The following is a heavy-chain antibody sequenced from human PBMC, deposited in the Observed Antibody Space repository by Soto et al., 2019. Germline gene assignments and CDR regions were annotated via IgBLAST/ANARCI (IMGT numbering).Heavy chain of an antibody. D-gene: IGHD3-22*01. J-gene: IGHJ4*02. Sequence: SVKVSCKASGCTFSSYAISCVRQAPGQVLEWMGGIIPIFGTANYAQKFQGRVTITADESTSTAYMELSSLRSEGTAVYYCARRLYYDSSGYYEKGFDYWGQGTLVTVSS. V-gene: IGHV1-69*13. CDR2: IIPIFGTA. CDR3: ARRLYYDSSGYYEKGFDY. CDR1: GCTFSSYA.